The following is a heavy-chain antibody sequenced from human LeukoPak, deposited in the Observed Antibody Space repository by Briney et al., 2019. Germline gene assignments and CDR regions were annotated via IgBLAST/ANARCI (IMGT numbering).Heavy chain of an antibody. Sequence: SLRLSCAASGFTFDDYAMHWVRQAPGKGLEWVSGISWNSGSIGYSDSVKGRFTISRDNADSSLYLQMNALRADDTAMYYCATSHHTSSGQNFDYWGQGTLVSVSS. D-gene: IGHD6-25*01. CDR3: ATSHHTSSGQNFDY. CDR2: ISWNSGSI. V-gene: IGHV3-9*01. J-gene: IGHJ4*02. CDR1: GFTFDDYA.